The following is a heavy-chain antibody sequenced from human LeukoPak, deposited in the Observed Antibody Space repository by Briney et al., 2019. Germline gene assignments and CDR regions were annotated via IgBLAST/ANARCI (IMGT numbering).Heavy chain of an antibody. Sequence: GGSLRLSCAASGFTFSSYWMHWVRQAPGKGLVWVSRISSDGSSTRYADSVKGRFTISRDNAKNTLYLQMNSLRAEGTAVYYCVRAGLGFDYWGQGTLVTVSS. CDR2: ISSDGSST. J-gene: IGHJ4*02. V-gene: IGHV3-74*01. CDR3: VRAGLGFDY. D-gene: IGHD3/OR15-3a*01. CDR1: GFTFSSYW.